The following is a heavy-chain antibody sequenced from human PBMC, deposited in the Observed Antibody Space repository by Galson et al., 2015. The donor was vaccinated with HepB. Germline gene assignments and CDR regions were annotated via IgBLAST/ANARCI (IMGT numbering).Heavy chain of an antibody. V-gene: IGHV1-2*02. CDR1: GYTFTGYY. CDR2: INPNSGGT. J-gene: IGHJ5*02. Sequence: SVKVSCKASGYTFTGYYMHWVRQAPGQGLEWMGWINPNSGGTKYAQKFQGRVTMTRDTSISTAYMELSRLRSDDTAVYYCARGDCSSSSCRLFDPWGQGTLVTVSS. D-gene: IGHD2-2*01. CDR3: ARGDCSSSSCRLFDP.